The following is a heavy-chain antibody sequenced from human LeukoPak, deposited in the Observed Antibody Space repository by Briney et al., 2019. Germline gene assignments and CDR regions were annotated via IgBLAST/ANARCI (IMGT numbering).Heavy chain of an antibody. D-gene: IGHD6-13*01. J-gene: IGHJ4*02. V-gene: IGHV3-30*02. CDR1: GFTFSSYG. CDR3: AHMAAAGSSTTFVY. CDR2: IRYDGSNK. Sequence: GGSLRLSCAASGFTFSSYGMHWVRQAPGKGLEWVAFIRYDGSNKYYADSVKGRFTISRDNSKNTLYLQMNSLRAEDTAVYYCAHMAAAGSSTTFVYWGQGTLVTVSS.